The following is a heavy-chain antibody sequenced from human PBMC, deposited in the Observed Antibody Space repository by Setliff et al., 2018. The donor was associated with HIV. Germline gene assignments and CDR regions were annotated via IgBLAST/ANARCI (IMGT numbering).Heavy chain of an antibody. V-gene: IGHV1-3*01. D-gene: IGHD4-17*01. J-gene: IGHJ4*02. CDR1: GYTFTSYA. CDR2: INAGYGNT. Sequence: ASVKVSCKASGYTFTSYAVHWVRKAPGQSLEWMGWINAGYGNTKYSQKFQGRVPITRDASASTAYMGLSSLRSEDTAVYYFARSPGDYLFDYWGQGTLVTVSS. CDR3: ARSPGDYLFDY.